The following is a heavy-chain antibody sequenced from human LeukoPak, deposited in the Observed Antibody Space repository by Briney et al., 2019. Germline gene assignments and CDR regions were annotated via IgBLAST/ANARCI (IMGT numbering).Heavy chain of an antibody. V-gene: IGHV3-30-3*01. J-gene: IGHJ4*02. D-gene: IGHD6-13*01. CDR2: MWYDGSIK. Sequence: GGSLRLSCAASGLTFSTYAFHGVRQAPGKGLEWVAVMWYDGSIKYYADSVKGRFPISRDNSKNTLYLQMNSLRGEDTAVYFCARGGYSSSWNFDYWGQGTVVTVSS. CDR1: GLTFSTYA. CDR3: ARGGYSSSWNFDY.